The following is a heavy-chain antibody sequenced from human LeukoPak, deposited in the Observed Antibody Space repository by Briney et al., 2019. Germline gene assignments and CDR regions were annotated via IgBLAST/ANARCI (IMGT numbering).Heavy chain of an antibody. D-gene: IGHD7-27*01. Sequence: ASVKVSCKASGYTFTAYHMHWVRQAPGQGLEWMGWINPNSGGTNYEQKFQGRVTMTRDTSISTAYMELSRLRSDDTAVYYCARDILTDDAFDIWGQGTMVTVSS. CDR2: INPNSGGT. V-gene: IGHV1-2*02. J-gene: IGHJ3*02. CDR1: GYTFTAYH. CDR3: ARDILTDDAFDI.